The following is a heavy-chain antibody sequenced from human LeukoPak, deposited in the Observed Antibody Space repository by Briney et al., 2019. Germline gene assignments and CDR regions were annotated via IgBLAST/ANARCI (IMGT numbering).Heavy chain of an antibody. V-gene: IGHV1-8*01. D-gene: IGHD3-9*01. J-gene: IGHJ6*03. CDR1: GYTFTSYD. Sequence: ASVKVSCTASGYTFTSYDINWVRQATGPGLEWMGWMNPNSGNTGYAQTFQGRVTMTRNTSLRTAYMELSSLRSEDTAGYYCARTVRPPQYDILAGYNYNMDVWGKGNTVTISS. CDR3: ARTVRPPQYDILAGYNYNMDV. CDR2: MNPNSGNT.